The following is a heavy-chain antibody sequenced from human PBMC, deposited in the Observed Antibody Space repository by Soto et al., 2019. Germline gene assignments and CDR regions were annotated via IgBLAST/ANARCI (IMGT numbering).Heavy chain of an antibody. J-gene: IGHJ5*02. CDR2: ISSSSSYT. CDR1: GFTFSDYY. Sequence: GGSLRLSCAASGFTFSDYYMSWIRQAPGKGLEWVSYISSSSSYTNYADYAKGRFTISRDNAKNSLYLQMNSLRAEDTAVYYCARDHYGPGWFDPWGQGTLVTVSS. CDR3: ARDHYGPGWFDP. D-gene: IGHD3-10*01. V-gene: IGHV3-11*05.